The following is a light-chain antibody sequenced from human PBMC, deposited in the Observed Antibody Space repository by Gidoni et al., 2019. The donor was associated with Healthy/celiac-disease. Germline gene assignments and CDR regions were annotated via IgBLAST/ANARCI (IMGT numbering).Light chain of an antibody. J-gene: IGKJ5*01. CDR2: AAS. CDR1: QSISSY. V-gene: IGKV1-39*01. Sequence: DIQMTQSPSSLSASVGDRVTITCRASQSISSYLNWYQQKPGKAPKLLIYAASSLQSGVPSRFSGSASRTDFTLTISSLQPEDFATYCYQQNYSTPITFGQGTRLEIK. CDR3: QQNYSTPIT.